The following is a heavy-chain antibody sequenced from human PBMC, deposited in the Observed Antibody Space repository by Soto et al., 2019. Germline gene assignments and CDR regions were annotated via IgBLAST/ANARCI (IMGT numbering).Heavy chain of an antibody. CDR2: IDWDDDK. V-gene: IGHV2-70*01. D-gene: IGHD5-12*01. Sequence: VSGPTLVNPTQTLTLTCTFSGFSLSTSGMCVSWIRQPPGKALEWLALIDWDDDKYYSTSLKTRLTISKDTSKNQVVLTMTNMDPVDTATYYCARHRGRDGYKNSYLDLWGRGTLVTVSS. CDR1: GFSLSTSGMC. CDR3: ARHRGRDGYKNSYLDL. J-gene: IGHJ2*01.